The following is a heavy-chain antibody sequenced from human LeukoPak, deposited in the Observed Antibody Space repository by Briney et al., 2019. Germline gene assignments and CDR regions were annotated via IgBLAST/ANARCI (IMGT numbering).Heavy chain of an antibody. CDR3: ARYPASIIIGAFDI. V-gene: IGHV4-38-2*01. CDR2: IYHSGST. CDR1: GFSISSGYY. Sequence: SETLSLTCAVSGFSISSGYYWGWIRPPPGKGLEWIGSIYHSGSTDYNPSLQSRVTISVDTSKNQFSLNLTSVTAADTAVYYCARYPASIIIGAFDIWGQGTMVTVSS. J-gene: IGHJ3*02. D-gene: IGHD2-2*01.